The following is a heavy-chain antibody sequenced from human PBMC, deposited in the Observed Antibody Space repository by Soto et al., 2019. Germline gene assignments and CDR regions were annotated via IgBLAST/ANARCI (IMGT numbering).Heavy chain of an antibody. CDR1: GFTCSRYW. J-gene: IGHJ6*03. Sequence: PGGSLRLSCAASGFTCSRYWMSWVRQAPGKGLEWVANIKQDGSEKYYVDSVKGRFTISRDNAKNSLYLQMNSLRAEDTAVYYCARPNSDCTNGVCYARYYYYYMDVWGKGTTVTVSS. CDR2: IKQDGSEK. CDR3: ARPNSDCTNGVCYARYYYYYMDV. V-gene: IGHV3-7*01. D-gene: IGHD2-8*01.